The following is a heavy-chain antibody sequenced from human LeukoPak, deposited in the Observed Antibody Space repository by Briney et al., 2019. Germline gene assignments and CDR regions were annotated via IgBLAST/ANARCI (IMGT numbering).Heavy chain of an antibody. CDR2: IYGGGRT. CDR3: ARGPLGDCSGSSCYPYFDY. D-gene: IGHD2-15*01. Sequence: PGGSLRLSCAASGFTVSSNFMTWVRQAPGKGLEWVSVIYGGGRTYSADSVKGRFTISRDSSKNTLYLQMNSLRAEDTAVYYCARGPLGDCSGSSCYPYFDYWGQGTLVTVSS. CDR1: GFTVSSNF. V-gene: IGHV3-53*01. J-gene: IGHJ4*02.